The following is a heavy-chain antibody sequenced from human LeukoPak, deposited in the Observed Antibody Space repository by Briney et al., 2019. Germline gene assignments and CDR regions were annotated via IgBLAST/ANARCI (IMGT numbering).Heavy chain of an antibody. CDR1: GVSISSYY. J-gene: IGHJ5*02. V-gene: IGHV4-4*07. Sequence: PSETLSLTCTVSGVSISSYYCSWIRQAAGKGLEWIGRINTSGNTNYNPSLKSRVSLSVDTSKNQFSLKLSSVTAAYTAVYYCARIYCDGGGCYWFDPWGQGTLVTVSS. CDR2: INTSGNT. D-gene: IGHD2-15*01. CDR3: ARIYCDGGGCYWFDP.